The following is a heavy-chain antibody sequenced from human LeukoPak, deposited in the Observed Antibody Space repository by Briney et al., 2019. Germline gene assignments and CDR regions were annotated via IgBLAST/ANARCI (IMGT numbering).Heavy chain of an antibody. V-gene: IGHV3-23*01. CDR3: AKTSVSSGWPELFDF. D-gene: IGHD6-19*01. J-gene: IGHJ4*02. CDR1: EFTFDSYA. CDR2: VSGSGANS. Sequence: GGSLRLSCAASEFTFDSYAMNWVRQAPGKGLEWVSAVSGSGANSYYANSVKGRFTISRDNSKSTLFLQMDSLRAEDTAIYYCAKTSVSSGWPELFDFWGQGTLVTVSS.